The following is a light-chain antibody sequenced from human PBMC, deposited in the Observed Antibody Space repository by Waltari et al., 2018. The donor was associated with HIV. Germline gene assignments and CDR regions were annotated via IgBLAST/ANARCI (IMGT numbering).Light chain of an antibody. Sequence: QSVLTQSPSASGTPGQRVTIPCSASISNIGGNTLRWHQHLPGTAPKLLTYSNNQRPSGVPDRFSGSKSGTSASLAISGLQSEDEADYYCAAWDANLNGRLFGGGTKLTVL. CDR1: ISNIGGNT. CDR3: AAWDANLNGRL. V-gene: IGLV1-44*01. J-gene: IGLJ2*01. CDR2: SNN.